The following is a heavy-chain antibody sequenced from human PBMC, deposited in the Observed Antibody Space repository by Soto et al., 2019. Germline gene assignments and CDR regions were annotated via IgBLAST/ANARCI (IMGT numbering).Heavy chain of an antibody. V-gene: IGHV3-23*01. CDR1: GFTFSTSA. J-gene: IGHJ6*02. CDR2: FRESGGTT. D-gene: IGHD6-13*01. CDR3: TTAGTEYYYYYGMDV. Sequence: GGSLRLSCAASGFTFSTSAMSWVRQAPGKGLEWVSTFRESGGTTHYANSVKGRFTISRDTSKNMLYLQMNSLRAEDTAVYYCTTAGTEYYYYYGMDVWGQGTTVTVSS.